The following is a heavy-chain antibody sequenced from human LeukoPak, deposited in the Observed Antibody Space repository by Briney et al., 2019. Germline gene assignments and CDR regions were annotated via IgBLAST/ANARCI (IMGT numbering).Heavy chain of an antibody. CDR2: IYYSGST. V-gene: IGHV4-59*01. Sequence: SETLSLTCTVSGGSISSYYWSWVRQPPGKGLEWSGYIYYSGSTNYNPSLKSRVTISVDTSKNHFSLKLSSVTAADTAVYYCARELYSSSWYMFDPWGQGTLVTVSS. D-gene: IGHD6-13*01. CDR1: GGSISSYY. J-gene: IGHJ5*02. CDR3: ARELYSSSWYMFDP.